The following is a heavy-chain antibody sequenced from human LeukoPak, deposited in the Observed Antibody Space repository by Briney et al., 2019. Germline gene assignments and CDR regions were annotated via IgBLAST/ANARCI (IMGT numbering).Heavy chain of an antibody. J-gene: IGHJ4*02. D-gene: IGHD2-15*01. V-gene: IGHV4-4*02. CDR3: ARNAAHEYYFDY. CDR2: TSHRGST. CDR1: GGSISSTNW. Sequence: SGTLPLTCSVSGGSISSTNWWSWVRQPPGKGLEWIGETSHRGSTNYNPSLKSRVTISVDKSKNQFSLKLSSVTAADTAVYYCARNAAHEYYFDYWGQGTLVTVSS.